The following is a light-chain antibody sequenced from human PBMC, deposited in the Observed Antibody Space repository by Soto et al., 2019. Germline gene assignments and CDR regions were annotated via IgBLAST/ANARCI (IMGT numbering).Light chain of an antibody. J-gene: IGKJ1*01. CDR3: QHYDEYPWT. CDR2: DAS. CDR1: EDINDW. Sequence: DIQMTQSPSTLSPSIGDRVTITCRASEDINDWLAWYQQKPGNAPKFLIYDASTLQSGVPSRFSGGGSETEFTLTISSLQPDDVATYYCQHYDEYPWTFGQGTKVDI. V-gene: IGKV1-5*01.